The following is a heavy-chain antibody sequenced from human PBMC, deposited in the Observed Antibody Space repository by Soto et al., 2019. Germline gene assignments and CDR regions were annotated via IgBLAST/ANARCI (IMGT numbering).Heavy chain of an antibody. CDR2: ISYDGSNK. V-gene: IGHV3-30-3*01. CDR1: GFTFSSYA. D-gene: IGHD3-22*01. J-gene: IGHJ4*02. CDR3: AREKTDSSGYYLGGSYLAY. Sequence: QVQLVESGGGVVQPGRSLRLSCAASGFTFSSYAMHWVRQAPGKGLEWVAVISYDGSNKYYADSVKGRFTISRDNSKNTLYLQMNSLRAEDTAVYYCAREKTDSSGYYLGGSYLAYWGQGTLVTVSS.